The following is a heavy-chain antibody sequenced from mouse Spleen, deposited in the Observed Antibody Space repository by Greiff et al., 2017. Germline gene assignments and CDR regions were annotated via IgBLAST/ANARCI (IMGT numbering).Heavy chain of an antibody. V-gene: IGHV7-3*01. Sequence: EVKVEESGGGLVQPGDSLSLSCEASGFTFTDYYMNWVRQPPGKALEWLGFIRNKAYGYTTEYSESVKGRFTMSRDNSQSILYLQLNALRAEDSATYYCARGAYYGSSPDYWGQGTTLTVSS. J-gene: IGHJ2*01. CDR2: IRNKAYGYTT. D-gene: IGHD1-1*01. CDR3: ARGAYYGSSPDY. CDR1: GFTFTDYY.